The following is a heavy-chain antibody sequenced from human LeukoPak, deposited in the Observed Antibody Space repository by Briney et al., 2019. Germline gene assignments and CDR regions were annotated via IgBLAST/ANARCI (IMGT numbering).Heavy chain of an antibody. CDR1: GGSFSGYY. CDR2: INHSGST. D-gene: IGHD3-10*01. CDR3: ARAHYCGSGSYYRMNYYYYMDV. V-gene: IGHV4-34*01. Sequence: PSETLSLTCAVYGGSFSGYYWSWIRQPPGKGLEWLGEINHSGSTNYNPSLKSRVTISVDTSKNQFSLKLSSVTAADTAVYYCARAHYCGSGSYYRMNYYYYMDVWGKGTTVTVSS. J-gene: IGHJ6*03.